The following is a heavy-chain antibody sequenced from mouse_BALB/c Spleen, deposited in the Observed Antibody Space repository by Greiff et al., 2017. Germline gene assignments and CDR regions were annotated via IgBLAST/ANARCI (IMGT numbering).Heavy chain of an antibody. J-gene: IGHJ2*01. CDR1: GYTFTDYA. D-gene: IGHD1-2*01. Sequence: VQLVESGAELVRPGVSVKISCKGSGYTFTDYAMHWVKQSHAKSLEWIGVISTYYGDASYNQKFKGKATMTVDKSSSTAYMELARLTSEDSAIYYCARYDGFYFDYWGQGTTLTVSS. CDR3: ARYDGFYFDY. V-gene: IGHV1S137*01. CDR2: ISTYYGDA.